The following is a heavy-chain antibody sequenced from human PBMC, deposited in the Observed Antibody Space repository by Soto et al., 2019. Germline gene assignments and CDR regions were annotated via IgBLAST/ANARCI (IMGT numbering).Heavy chain of an antibody. D-gene: IGHD2-8*01. Sequence: QVQLVQSGAEVKKPGASVKVSCKASGYTFTSYYMHWVRQAPGQGLEWMGWINPDSGVTYYPHKFQDRVTMTRDTSISKAYMEPSRLTSDDTALYYCARDRGVRDVWGQGTTVIVSS. V-gene: IGHV1-2*02. CDR2: INPDSGVT. CDR3: ARDRGVRDV. CDR1: GYTFTSYY. J-gene: IGHJ6*02.